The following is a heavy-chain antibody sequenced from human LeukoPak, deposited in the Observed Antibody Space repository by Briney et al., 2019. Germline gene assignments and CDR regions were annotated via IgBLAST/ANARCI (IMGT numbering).Heavy chain of an antibody. CDR2: IKQDGSEK. V-gene: IGHV3-7*03. CDR3: AKGSDFWSGSDY. D-gene: IGHD3-3*01. J-gene: IGHJ4*02. Sequence: GGSLRLSCAASGFTFSSYWMSWVRQAPGKGLEWVANIKQDGSEKYYVDSVKGRFTISRDNAKNSLYLQMSSLRAEDTALYYCAKGSDFWSGSDYWGQGTLVTVSS. CDR1: GFTFSSYW.